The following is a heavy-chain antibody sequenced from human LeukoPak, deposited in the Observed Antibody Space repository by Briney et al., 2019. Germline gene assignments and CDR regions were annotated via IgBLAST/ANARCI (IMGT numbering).Heavy chain of an antibody. CDR3: ASHVDYRKKLLDY. D-gene: IGHD4-17*01. V-gene: IGHV4-39*07. Sequence: SETLSLTCTVSGGSISSSSYYWGWIRQPPGKGLEWIGSIYYSGSTYYNPSLKSRVTISVDTSKNQFSLKPSSVTAADTAVYYCASHVDYRKKLLDYWGQGTLVTVSS. CDR1: GGSISSSSYY. CDR2: IYYSGST. J-gene: IGHJ4*02.